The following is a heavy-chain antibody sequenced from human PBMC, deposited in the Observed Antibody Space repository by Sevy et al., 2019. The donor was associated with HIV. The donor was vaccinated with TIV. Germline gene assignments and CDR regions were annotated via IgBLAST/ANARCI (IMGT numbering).Heavy chain of an antibody. D-gene: IGHD4-17*01. CDR2: ISYDGSNK. V-gene: IGHV3-30-3*01. CDR1: GFTFSNDA. Sequence: GGSLRLSCAASGFTFSNDAMHWVRQAPGKGLEWVAVISYDGSNKYYADSGKGRFTISRDNFKNTLHLQMNSLRAEDTAVYYCARDWALGYGDCDYYYYYGMDVWGQGTTVTVSS. CDR3: ARDWALGYGDCDYYYYYGMDV. J-gene: IGHJ6*02.